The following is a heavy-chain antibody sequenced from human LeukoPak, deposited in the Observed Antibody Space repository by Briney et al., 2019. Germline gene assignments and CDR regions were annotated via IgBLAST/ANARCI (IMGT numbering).Heavy chain of an antibody. J-gene: IGHJ3*02. CDR3: AREGYSYGYMAFDI. CDR1: GFTFSSYG. Sequence: GGSLRLSYAASGFTFSSYGMLWVRQAPGKGLEWVAVIWYDGSNKYYADSVKGRFTISRDNSKNTLYLQMNSLRAEDTAVYYCAREGYSYGYMAFDIWGQGTMVTVSS. CDR2: IWYDGSNK. V-gene: IGHV3-33*01. D-gene: IGHD5-18*01.